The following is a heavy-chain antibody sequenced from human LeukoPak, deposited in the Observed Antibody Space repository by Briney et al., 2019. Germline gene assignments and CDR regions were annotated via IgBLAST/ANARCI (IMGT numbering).Heavy chain of an antibody. D-gene: IGHD6-13*01. CDR3: ARVPLYSSSWYQENFDY. CDR1: GYTFTGYY. V-gene: IGHV1-2*02. CDR2: INPNSGGT. Sequence: GASVKVCCKASGYTFTGYYMHWVRQAPGQGLEWMGWINPNSGGTNYAQKFQGRVTMTRDTSISTAYMELSRLRSDDTAVYYCARVPLYSSSWYQENFDYWGQGTLVTVSS. J-gene: IGHJ4*02.